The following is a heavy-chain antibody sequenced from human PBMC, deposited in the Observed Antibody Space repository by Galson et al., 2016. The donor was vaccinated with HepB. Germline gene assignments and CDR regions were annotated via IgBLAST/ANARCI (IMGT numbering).Heavy chain of an antibody. J-gene: IGHJ1*01. CDR2: ILPGNSET. CDR3: ARGGMDCSTNVGVGRGDFQH. Sequence: QSGAEVTMPGESLKISCKASGYSFRHYWIGWVRQMPGKGLEWMGIILPGNSETRYSPSFQGQVTISADEYVSSAYLQWSSLKASDTAMYFCARGGMDCSTNVGVGRGDFQHWGQGTLLTVS. CDR1: GYSFRHYW. V-gene: IGHV5-51*01. D-gene: IGHD2-21*01.